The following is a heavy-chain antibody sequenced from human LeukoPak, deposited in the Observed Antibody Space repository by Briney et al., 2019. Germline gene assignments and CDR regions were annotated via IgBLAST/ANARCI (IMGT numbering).Heavy chain of an antibody. CDR2: IYYSGST. J-gene: IGHJ4*02. V-gene: IGHV4-38-2*01. D-gene: IGHD3-10*01. CDR3: ASQVLLWFGELLSTLL. Sequence: PSETLSLTCAVSGYSISSGYYWGWIRQPPGKGLEWIGSIYYSGSTYYNPSLKSRVTISVDTSKNQFSLKLSSVTAADTAVYYCASQVLLWFGELLSTLLWGQGTLVTVSS. CDR1: GYSISSGYY.